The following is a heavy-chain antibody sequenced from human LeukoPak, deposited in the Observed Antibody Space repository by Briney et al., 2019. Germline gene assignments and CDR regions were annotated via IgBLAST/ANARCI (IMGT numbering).Heavy chain of an antibody. CDR1: GGSISSYY. D-gene: IGHD3-3*01. J-gene: IGHJ4*02. CDR3: ARDRRSGYYMANFDY. V-gene: IGHV4-59*01. CDR2: IYYSGST. Sequence: SETLSLTCTVSGGSISSYYWSWIRQPPGKGLEWIGYIYYSGSTNYNPSLKSRVTISVDTSKNQFSLKLSSVTAADTAVYYCARDRRSGYYMANFDYWGQGTLVTVSS.